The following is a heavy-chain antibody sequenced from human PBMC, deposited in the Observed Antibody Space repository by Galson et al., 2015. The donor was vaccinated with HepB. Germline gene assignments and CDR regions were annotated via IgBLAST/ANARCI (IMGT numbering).Heavy chain of an antibody. D-gene: IGHD6-13*01. CDR2: VASNGRST. V-gene: IGHV3-64D*06. J-gene: IGHJ4*02. CDR3: VKPLVSSSWHNFDS. CDR1: GFTFSNYP. Sequence: SLRLSCAASGFTFSNYPMHWVRQAPGKGPEYVSAVASNGRSTYYADSVKGRFTISRDNSKNTLYLQMSGLIVEDTAVYYCVKPLVSSSWHNFDSWGQGTLVTVSS.